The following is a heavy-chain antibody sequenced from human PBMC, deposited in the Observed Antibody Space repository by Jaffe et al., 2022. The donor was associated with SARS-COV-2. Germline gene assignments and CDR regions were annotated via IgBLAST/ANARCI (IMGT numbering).Heavy chain of an antibody. CDR3: ARGGAVGATKGCDY. D-gene: IGHD1-26*01. CDR1: GFTFSSYA. CDR2: ISYDGSNK. V-gene: IGHV3-30-3*01. Sequence: QVQLVESGGGVVQPGRSLRLSCAASGFTFSSYAMHWVRQAPGKGLEWVAVISYDGSNKYYADSVKGRFTISRDNSKNTLYLQMNSLRAEDTAVYYCARGGAVGATKGCDYWGQGTLVTVSS. J-gene: IGHJ4*02.